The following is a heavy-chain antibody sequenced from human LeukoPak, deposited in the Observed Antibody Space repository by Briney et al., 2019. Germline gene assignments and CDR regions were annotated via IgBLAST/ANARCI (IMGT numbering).Heavy chain of an antibody. Sequence: ETLSLTCTVSGGSISSSSYYWGWIRQPPGKGLEWVSIISSGSSAIFSADALKGRFTISRDDAKNLLYLDMNSLRAEDTAVYYCARGHTAVTRHFDFWGQGTLVTVSS. V-gene: IGHV3-21*01. CDR2: ISSGSSAI. J-gene: IGHJ4*02. CDR1: GGSISSSS. CDR3: ARGHTAVTRHFDF. D-gene: IGHD4-17*01.